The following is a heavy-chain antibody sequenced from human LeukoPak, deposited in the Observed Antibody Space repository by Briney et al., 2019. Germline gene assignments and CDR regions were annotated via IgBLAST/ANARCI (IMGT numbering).Heavy chain of an antibody. D-gene: IGHD3-10*01. J-gene: IGHJ4*02. CDR1: GYTLTDYY. V-gene: IGHV1-2*02. CDR3: ARAGSGPPDY. CDR2: INPNSGDT. Sequence: ASVKVSCKASGYTLTDYYIHWVRQAPGHGLQRMGWINPNSGDTNYAQNFQGRVTMTRDTSISTAYMDLNWLRSDDSAIYYCARAGSGPPDYWGQGTLVTVSS.